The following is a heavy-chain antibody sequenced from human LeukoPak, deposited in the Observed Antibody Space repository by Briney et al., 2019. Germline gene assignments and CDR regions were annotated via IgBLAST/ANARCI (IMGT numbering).Heavy chain of an antibody. J-gene: IGHJ6*03. CDR3: ARGRSSMVRGYYYYYMDV. Sequence: PSETLSLTCTVSGGSISRSNYYWSWIRQPPGKGLEWIGYIYYSGSTNYNPSLKSRVTIAVDTSKNQFSLKLSSVTAADTAVYYCARGRSSMVRGYYYYYMDVWGKGTTVTISS. CDR1: GGSISRSNYY. D-gene: IGHD3-10*01. V-gene: IGHV4-61*01. CDR2: IYYSGST.